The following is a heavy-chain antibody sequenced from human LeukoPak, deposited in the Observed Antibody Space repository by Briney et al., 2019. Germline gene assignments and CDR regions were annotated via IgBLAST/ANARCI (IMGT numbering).Heavy chain of an antibody. CDR2: FDPEDGET. V-gene: IGHV1-24*01. CDR3: ATGPYSSGWYYFDY. J-gene: IGHJ4*02. Sequence: ASVKVSCKVSGYTLTELSMHWVRQAPGEGLEWMGGFDPEDGETIYAQKFQGRVTMTEDTSTDTAYMELSSLRSEDTAVYYCATGPYSSGWYYFDYWGQGTLVTVSS. D-gene: IGHD6-19*01. CDR1: GYTLTELS.